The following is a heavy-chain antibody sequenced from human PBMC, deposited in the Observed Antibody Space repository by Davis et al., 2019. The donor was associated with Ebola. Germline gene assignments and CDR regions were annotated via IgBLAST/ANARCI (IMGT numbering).Heavy chain of an antibody. J-gene: IGHJ6*04. CDR3: ARERWGPGLDV. Sequence: GESLKISCVGSGFTFDDYAMHWVRQAPGKGLEWVANIKGDGSDKYYVGSVKGRLTISRDNAKSSLFLQVDSLRAEDTAVYYCARERWGPGLDVWGKGTTVTVSS. CDR1: GFTFDDYA. D-gene: IGHD1-26*01. V-gene: IGHV3-7*01. CDR2: IKGDGSDK.